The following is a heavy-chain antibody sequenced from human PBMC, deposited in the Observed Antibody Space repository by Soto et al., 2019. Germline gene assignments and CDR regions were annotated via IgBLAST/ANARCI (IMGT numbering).Heavy chain of an antibody. J-gene: IGHJ4*02. Sequence: LRLSCTASGFTFGDYAMSWFRQAPGKGLEWVGFIRSKAYGGTTEYAASVKGRFTISRDDSKSIAYLQMNSLKAEDTAVYYCTRDLAVAVPDYWGQGALVTVSS. CDR2: IRSKAYGGTT. CDR1: GFTFGDYA. CDR3: TRDLAVAVPDY. V-gene: IGHV3-49*03. D-gene: IGHD6-19*01.